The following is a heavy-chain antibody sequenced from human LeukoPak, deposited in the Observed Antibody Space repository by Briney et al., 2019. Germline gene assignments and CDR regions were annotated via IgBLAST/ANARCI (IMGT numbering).Heavy chain of an antibody. CDR3: ARDAYYDFWSGYSRPDFYYYYMDV. CDR2: ISSSSSYI. Sequence: GGSLRLSCAASGFTFSSYSMNWVRQAPGKGLEWVSSISSSSSYIYYADSVKGRFTISRDNAKNSLYLQMNSLRAEDTAVYYCARDAYYDFWSGYSRPDFYYYYMDVWGKGTTVTVSS. D-gene: IGHD3-3*01. V-gene: IGHV3-21*01. J-gene: IGHJ6*03. CDR1: GFTFSSYS.